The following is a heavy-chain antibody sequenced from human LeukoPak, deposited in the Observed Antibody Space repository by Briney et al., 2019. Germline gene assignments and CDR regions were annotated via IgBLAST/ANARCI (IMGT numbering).Heavy chain of an antibody. CDR1: GYTFTSYY. CDR3: ARGGPISHYYDSSGYRPFDY. V-gene: IGHV1-46*01. CDR2: INPSGGST. D-gene: IGHD3-22*01. J-gene: IGHJ4*02. Sequence: ASVKVSCKASGYTFTSYYMHWVRQAPGQGLEWMGIINPSGGSTSYAQKFQGRVTMTRDTSTSTVYMELSSLRSEDTAVYYCARGGPISHYYDSSGYRPFDYWGQGTLVTVSS.